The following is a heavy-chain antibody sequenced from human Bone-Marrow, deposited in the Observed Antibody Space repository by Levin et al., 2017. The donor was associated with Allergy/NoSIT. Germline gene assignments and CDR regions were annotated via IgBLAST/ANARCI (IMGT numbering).Heavy chain of an antibody. CDR1: GFVFRNYA. CDR2: ISGRGDNT. V-gene: IGHV3-23*01. D-gene: IGHD4-11*01. CDR3: AKDSSMEVTRDWHRDI. J-gene: IGHJ2*01. Sequence: HPGGSLRLSCAASGFVFRNYALSWVRQAPGKGLEWVSGISGRGDNTYYAESVKGRFTISRENSKNTLSLQMNSLSADDTAIYYCAKDSSMEVTRDWHRDIWGRGTLVSGSS.